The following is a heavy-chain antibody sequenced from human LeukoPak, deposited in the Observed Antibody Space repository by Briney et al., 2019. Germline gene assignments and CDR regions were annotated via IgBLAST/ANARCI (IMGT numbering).Heavy chain of an antibody. Sequence: GGSLRLSCAASGFTFSSYAMSWVRQAPGKGLEWVSAISGSGGSTYYADSVKGRFTISRDNSKNTLYLQMNSLRAEGTAVYYCAKGEIVVVVAATPDYWGQGTLVTVSS. J-gene: IGHJ4*02. D-gene: IGHD2-15*01. CDR2: ISGSGGST. V-gene: IGHV3-23*01. CDR1: GFTFSSYA. CDR3: AKGEIVVVVAATPDY.